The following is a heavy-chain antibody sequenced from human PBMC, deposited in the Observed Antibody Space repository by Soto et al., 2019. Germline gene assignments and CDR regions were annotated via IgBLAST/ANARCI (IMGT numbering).Heavy chain of an antibody. CDR1: GLTLSRYW. V-gene: IGHV3-7*01. CDR2: INQDGSEK. CDR3: ASSGGFLLQGY. Sequence: EVQLVESGGGLVQPGGSLRLSCAASGLTLSRYWLTWVRQAPGKGLEWVANINQDGSEKYYVDSVKGRFTISRDNAKNSLYLQMNSLRVEDTAVYYCASSGGFLLQGYWGQGTLVTVSS. J-gene: IGHJ4*02. D-gene: IGHD2-15*01.